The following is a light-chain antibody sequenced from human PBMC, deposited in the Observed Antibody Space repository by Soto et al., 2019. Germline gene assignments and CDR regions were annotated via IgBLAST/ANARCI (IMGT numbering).Light chain of an antibody. Sequence: EIVLTQSPGTLSLSPGERATLSCRASQSVSSNNLAWYQQKPGQAPRLLISGASGRATGIPDRFSGSGSGTDFTLTISRLEPEDFAVYYCHQYGSLPRTFGQGTKVDVK. J-gene: IGKJ1*01. CDR2: GAS. CDR3: HQYGSLPRT. CDR1: QSVSSNN. V-gene: IGKV3-20*01.